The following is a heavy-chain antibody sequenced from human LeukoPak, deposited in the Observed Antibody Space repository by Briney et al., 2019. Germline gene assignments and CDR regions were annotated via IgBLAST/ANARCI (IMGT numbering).Heavy chain of an antibody. V-gene: IGHV4-34*01. CDR3: ARRFNYGTNDY. CDR1: GGSFSGYY. J-gene: IGHJ4*02. D-gene: IGHD4-11*01. Sequence: SETLSLTCAVYGGSFSGYYWSWIRQPPGKGLEWIGETNHSGSTNYNPSLKSRVTISVDTSKNQFSLKLSSVTAADTAVYYCARRFNYGTNDYWGQGTLVTVSS. CDR2: TNHSGST.